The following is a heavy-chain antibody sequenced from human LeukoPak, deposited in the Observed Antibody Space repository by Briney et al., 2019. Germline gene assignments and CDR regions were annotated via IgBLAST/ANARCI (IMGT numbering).Heavy chain of an antibody. D-gene: IGHD2-21*02. V-gene: IGHV3-30*04. CDR1: AFTFSNYP. Sequence: GGSLRLPCAAFAFTFSNYPMHWVRQAPGKGLEWVAVISYDGRDKHHADSVKGRFTISRDNSKNTLYLQMNSLRAEDTAIYYCVHCGGDCYPCCGMDVWGQGTTVSVSS. CDR3: VHCGGDCYPCCGMDV. J-gene: IGHJ6*02. CDR2: ISYDGRDK.